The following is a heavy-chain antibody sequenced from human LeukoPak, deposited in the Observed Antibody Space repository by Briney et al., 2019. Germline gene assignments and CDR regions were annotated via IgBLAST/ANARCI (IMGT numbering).Heavy chain of an antibody. D-gene: IGHD2-15*01. J-gene: IGHJ5*02. Sequence: SETLLLTCAVYGGSFSGYDWSWIRQPPGKGLEWIGEINHSGSINYNPSLKSRVTISVDTSKNQFSLKLSSVTAADTAVYYCARGGVKECSCCSCYNWFQLWRQGTLVTVSS. V-gene: IGHV4-34*01. CDR1: GGSFSGYD. CDR2: INHSGSI. CDR3: ARGGVKECSCCSCYNWFQL.